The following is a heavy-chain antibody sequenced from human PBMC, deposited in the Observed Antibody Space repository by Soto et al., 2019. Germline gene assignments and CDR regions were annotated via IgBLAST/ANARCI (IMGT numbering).Heavy chain of an antibody. CDR3: ARDRFEYSSSSDFDY. J-gene: IGHJ4*02. V-gene: IGHV3-21*01. D-gene: IGHD6-6*01. Sequence: PGGSLRLSCAASGFTFSRYSMYWVRQAPGKGLEWVSSISSSNGYIYYADSVKGRFAISRGNAKNSLYLQMNSLRAEDTAVYYCARDRFEYSSSSDFDYWGQGTLVTVSS. CDR2: ISSSNGYI. CDR1: GFTFSRYS.